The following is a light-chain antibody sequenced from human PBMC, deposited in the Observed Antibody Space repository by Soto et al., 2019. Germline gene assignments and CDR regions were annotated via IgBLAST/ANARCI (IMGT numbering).Light chain of an antibody. J-gene: IGKJ1*01. CDR3: QQYNNWPPWT. CDR1: QSVSSN. Sequence: EIVMTQSPATLSVSPGERATLSCRASQSVSSNLAWYQQKPGQAXXXXXXGXXXRANGLQARFSGSGSGKEFTLTISSLQSEDFAVYYCQQYNNWPPWTLGQGTKVDI. CDR2: GXX. V-gene: IGKV3D-15*01.